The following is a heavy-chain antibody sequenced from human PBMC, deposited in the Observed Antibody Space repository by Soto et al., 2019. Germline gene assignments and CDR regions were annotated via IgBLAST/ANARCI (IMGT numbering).Heavy chain of an antibody. D-gene: IGHD5-18*01. V-gene: IGHV1-69*01. Sequence: QVQVVQSGAEVKKPGSSVKVSCKVSGGIFTNNAISWVRQAPGQGLEWLGGVIPLFDTAYYAQIFRGRLRISADGAKTTAYMELSGLTSADPAVYFCATGGHNDGYNVYHGMDVWGQGTTVTVS. J-gene: IGHJ6*02. CDR3: ATGGHNDGYNVYHGMDV. CDR2: VIPLFDTA. CDR1: GGIFTNNA.